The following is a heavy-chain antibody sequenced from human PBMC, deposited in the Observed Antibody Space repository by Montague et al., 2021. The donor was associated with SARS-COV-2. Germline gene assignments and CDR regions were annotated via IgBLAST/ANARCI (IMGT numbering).Heavy chain of an antibody. CDR3: ARLGDGVVLSPILGVGPYYSYYYMDV. J-gene: IGHJ6*03. V-gene: IGHV4-34*01. CDR1: GGSFSTYS. D-gene: IGHD3-10*01. Sequence: SETLSLTCAVHGGSFSTYSWNWIRQPPEKGLEWIGEINHGGSTNYNLSLKSRVTISADTSKNQFSLKLTSVAAADTAVYYCARLGDGVVLSPILGVGPYYSYYYMDVWGKGTTVTVSS. CDR2: INHGGST.